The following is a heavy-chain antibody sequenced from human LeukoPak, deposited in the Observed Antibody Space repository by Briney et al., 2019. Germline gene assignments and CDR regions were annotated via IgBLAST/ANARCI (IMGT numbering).Heavy chain of an antibody. D-gene: IGHD6-13*01. CDR3: ARAPLGYSSSWTDY. CDR2: IIPIFGTA. V-gene: IGHV1-69*01. J-gene: IGHJ4*02. CDR1: GGTFSSYA. Sequence: SVKVSGKASGGTFSSYAISWVRQAPGQGLEWMGGIIPIFGTANSAQKFQGRVTITADESTSTAYMALSSLRSEDTAVYYCARAPLGYSSSWTDYWGQGTLVTVSS.